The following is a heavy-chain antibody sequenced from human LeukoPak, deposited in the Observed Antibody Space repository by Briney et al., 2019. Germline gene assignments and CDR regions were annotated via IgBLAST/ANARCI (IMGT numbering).Heavy chain of an antibody. CDR3: ARIPYGSGSPLDY. V-gene: IGHV4-59*01. D-gene: IGHD3-10*01. J-gene: IGHJ4*02. CDR2: IYYSGST. CDR1: GGSISSYY. Sequence: PSETLSLTCTASGGSISSYYWSWIRQPPGKGLEWIGYIYYSGSTNYNPSLKSRVTISVDTSKNQFSLKLSSVTAADTAVYYCARIPYGSGSPLDYWGQGTLVTVSS.